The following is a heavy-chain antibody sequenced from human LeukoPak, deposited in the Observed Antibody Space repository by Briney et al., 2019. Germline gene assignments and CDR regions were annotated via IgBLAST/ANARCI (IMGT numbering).Heavy chain of an antibody. Sequence: GSLRLSCAASGFTVSTNYMSWVRQAPGKGLEWGSVIYSDGRTYYADSVKGRFTISRDNSKNTLCLQMNSLRAEDTAVYYCARDSGRFDVFDIWGQGTMVTVSS. CDR2: IYSDGRT. D-gene: IGHD3-10*01. V-gene: IGHV3-53*01. J-gene: IGHJ3*02. CDR3: ARDSGRFDVFDI. CDR1: GFTVSTNY.